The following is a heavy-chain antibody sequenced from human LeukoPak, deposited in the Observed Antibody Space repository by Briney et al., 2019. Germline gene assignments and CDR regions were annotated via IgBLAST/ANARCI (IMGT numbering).Heavy chain of an antibody. CDR1: GFTFSSYA. CDR2: IIGSGAGT. V-gene: IGHV3-23*01. Sequence: PGGSLRLSCAASGFTFSSYAVSWVRQAPGKGLEWVSAIIGSGAGTYYADSVKGRFTISRDNSKNTLYLQMNSLRAEDTAVYYCAKRAYYYDSSDYYFDYWGQGTLVTVSS. J-gene: IGHJ4*02. CDR3: AKRAYYYDSSDYYFDY. D-gene: IGHD3-22*01.